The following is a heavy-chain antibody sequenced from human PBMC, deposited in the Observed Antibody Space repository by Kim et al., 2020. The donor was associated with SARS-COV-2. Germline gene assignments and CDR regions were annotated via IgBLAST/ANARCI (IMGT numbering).Heavy chain of an antibody. Sequence: NYYNPSLKSRVTISVDTSKNQFSLKLSSVTAADTAVYYCATVTTVYYFDYWGQGTLVTVSS. CDR3: ATVTTVYYFDY. J-gene: IGHJ4*02. D-gene: IGHD4-17*01. V-gene: IGHV4-39*01. CDR2: N.